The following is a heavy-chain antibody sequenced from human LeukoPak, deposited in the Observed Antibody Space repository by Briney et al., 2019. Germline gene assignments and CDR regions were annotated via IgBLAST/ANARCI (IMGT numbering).Heavy chain of an antibody. D-gene: IGHD4-17*01. V-gene: IGHV3-23*01. CDR1: GFIFSNYA. CDR3: TRDSSYGDYSTAFDY. CDR2: SGSTT. Sequence: PGGSLRLSCAASGFIFSNYAMTWVRQAPGKRLEWVSSSGSTTDYSDSVKGRFTISRDNSKNTLYLQMNSLRADDTAVYYCTRDSSYGDYSTAFDYWGQGALVTVSS. J-gene: IGHJ4*02.